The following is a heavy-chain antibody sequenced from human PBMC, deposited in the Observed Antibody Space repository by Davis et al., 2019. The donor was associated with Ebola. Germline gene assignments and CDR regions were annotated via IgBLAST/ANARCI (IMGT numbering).Heavy chain of an antibody. Sequence: ASVKVSCKASGYTFTSYGISWVRQAPGQGLEWMGWISAYNGNTNYAQKLQGRVTMTTDTSTSTAYMELRSLRSDDTAVYYCARVSGGSSWPYYYYYGMDVWGKGTTVTVSS. J-gene: IGHJ6*04. CDR3: ARVSGGSSWPYYYYYGMDV. V-gene: IGHV1-18*04. D-gene: IGHD6-13*01. CDR1: GYTFTSYG. CDR2: ISAYNGNT.